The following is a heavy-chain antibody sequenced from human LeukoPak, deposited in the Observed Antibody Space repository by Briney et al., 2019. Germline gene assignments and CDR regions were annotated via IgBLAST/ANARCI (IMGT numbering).Heavy chain of an antibody. CDR2: ISYDGSNK. J-gene: IGHJ4*02. Sequence: GGSLRLSCAASGFTFSSYGMHWVRQAPGKGLEWVAVISYDGSNKYYADSVKGRFTISRDNSKNTLYLQMNSLRAEDTAVYYCARTYSSSWYDSDYWGQGTLVTVSS. CDR3: ARTYSSSWYDSDY. V-gene: IGHV3-30*03. D-gene: IGHD6-13*01. CDR1: GFTFSSYG.